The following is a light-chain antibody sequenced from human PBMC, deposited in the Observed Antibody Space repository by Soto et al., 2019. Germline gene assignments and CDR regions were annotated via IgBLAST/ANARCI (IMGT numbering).Light chain of an antibody. V-gene: IGLV2-14*03. J-gene: IGLJ1*01. CDR2: DVS. CDR1: SSDVGAYNY. Sequence: QSALTQPASVSGSPGQSITISCIGTSSDVGAYNYVSWYRHHPGKAPKLMIYDVSSRPSGVSSRFSGSKSGNTASLTISGLQAEDEADYYCSSFTTSSTLVFGTGTKLTVL. CDR3: SSFTTSSTLV.